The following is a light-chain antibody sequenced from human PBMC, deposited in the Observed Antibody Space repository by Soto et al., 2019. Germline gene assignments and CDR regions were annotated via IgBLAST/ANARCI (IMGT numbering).Light chain of an antibody. J-gene: IGKJ3*01. CDR3: QQYYSTPVT. CDR2: WAS. CDR1: QSVLYSSNNKNY. Sequence: DIVTTQSPDSLAVSLGESATINCKSSQSVLYSSNNKNYLAWYQQKPGQPPKLLIYWASTRESGVPDRFSGSGSGTDFTLTISSLQAEDVAVYYCQQYYSTPVTFGPGTKVDIK. V-gene: IGKV4-1*01.